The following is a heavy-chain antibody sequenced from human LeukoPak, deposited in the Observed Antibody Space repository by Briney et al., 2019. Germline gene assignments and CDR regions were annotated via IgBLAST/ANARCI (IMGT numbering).Heavy chain of an antibody. V-gene: IGHV3-23*01. Sequence: GGSLRLSCAASGFTFSSYAMSWVRQAPGKGLEWVSAISGSGGSTYYADSVKGRFTISRDNSKNTLYLQMNSLRAEDMAVYYCADAIVGASPGYWGQGTLVTVSS. CDR3: ADAIVGASPGY. J-gene: IGHJ4*02. CDR2: ISGSGGST. CDR1: GFTFSSYA. D-gene: IGHD1-26*01.